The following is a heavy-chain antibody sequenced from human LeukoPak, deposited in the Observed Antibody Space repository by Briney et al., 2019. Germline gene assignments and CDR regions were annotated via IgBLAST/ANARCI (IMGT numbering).Heavy chain of an antibody. J-gene: IGHJ5*02. CDR2: ISYDGSKN. V-gene: IGHV3-30-3*01. Sequence: GGSLRLTCVGSGYTISSYAMYWVRQAPGKEGEGVAVISYDGSKNSYADSVKGRFTISRDNSKNTLYLQMNSLRAEGTAVYYCAVYGSGGAEADPGGQGTQVSVSS. D-gene: IGHD3-10*01. CDR1: GYTISSYA. CDR3: AVYGSGGAEADP.